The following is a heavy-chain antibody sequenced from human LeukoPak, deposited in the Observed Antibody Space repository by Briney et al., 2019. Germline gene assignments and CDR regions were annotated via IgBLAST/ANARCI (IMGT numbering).Heavy chain of an antibody. CDR2: MNPNSGNT. J-gene: IGHJ5*02. Sequence: ASVKVSCKASGYTFTGYYMHWVRQATGQGLEWMGWMNPNSGNTGYAQKFQGRVTMTRNTSISTAYMELSSLRSEDTAVYYCARGSGSSSSVAWGQGTLVTVSS. CDR1: GYTFTGYY. CDR3: ARGSGSSSSVA. V-gene: IGHV1-8*02. D-gene: IGHD6-6*01.